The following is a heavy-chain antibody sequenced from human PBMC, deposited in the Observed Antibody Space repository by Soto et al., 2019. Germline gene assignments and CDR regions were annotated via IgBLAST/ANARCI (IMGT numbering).Heavy chain of an antibody. J-gene: IGHJ6*02. CDR1: GGTFGSYA. CDR2: IIPIPGTA. V-gene: IGHV1-69*13. Sequence: GASVKVSCKASGGTFGSYAIIWVRQAPGQGLEWMGGIIPIPGTANYAQKLQGRVAIAADESTSTAYMELSSLRSEDTAVYYCARSQGSSTSLEIYYYYYYGMDVWGQGTTVTVS. CDR3: ARSQGSSTSLEIYYYYYYGMDV. D-gene: IGHD2-2*01.